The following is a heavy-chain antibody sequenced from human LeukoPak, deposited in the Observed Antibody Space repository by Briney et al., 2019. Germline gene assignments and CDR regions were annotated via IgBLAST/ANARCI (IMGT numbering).Heavy chain of an antibody. Sequence: PGGSPRLSCAASGFTLSSYWMNWVRQAPGKGLEWVANIKQDGSEKNYVDSVKGRFTISRDNAKNSLYLQMNSLRGEDTAVYYCARGGSYSGYWGQGTLVTVSS. J-gene: IGHJ4*02. CDR1: GFTLSSYW. CDR2: IKQDGSEK. V-gene: IGHV3-7*05. D-gene: IGHD1-26*01. CDR3: ARGGSYSGY.